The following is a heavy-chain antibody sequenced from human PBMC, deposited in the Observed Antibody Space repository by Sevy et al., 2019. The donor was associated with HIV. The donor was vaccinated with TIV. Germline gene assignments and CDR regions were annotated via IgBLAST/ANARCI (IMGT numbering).Heavy chain of an antibody. V-gene: IGHV4-38-2*01. Sequence: ETLSLTCAVSGYSISSGYYWGWIRQPPGKGLEWIGSIYHSGSTYYNPSLKSRVTISVDTSKNQFSLKLSSVTAADTAVYYCARAIRNYCSSTSCERGPFDYWGQGTLVTVSS. CDR3: ARAIRNYCSSTSCERGPFDY. D-gene: IGHD2-2*01. J-gene: IGHJ4*02. CDR2: IYHSGST. CDR1: GYSISSGYY.